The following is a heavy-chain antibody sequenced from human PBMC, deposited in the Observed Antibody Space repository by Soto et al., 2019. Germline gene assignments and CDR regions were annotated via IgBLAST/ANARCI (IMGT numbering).Heavy chain of an antibody. D-gene: IGHD6-19*01. CDR2: IYHIGSP. Sequence: SETLSLTCTASGRSVSSGGYYWTWIRQHPGGGLEWIGYIYHIGSPYYNPSLESRVTISLDTSKNQFSLNLTSVTAADTAIYYCVRDRALDSSGHWFDTWGQGTLVTVSS. V-gene: IGHV4-31*03. CDR1: GRSVSSGGYY. CDR3: VRDRALDSSGHWFDT. J-gene: IGHJ5*02.